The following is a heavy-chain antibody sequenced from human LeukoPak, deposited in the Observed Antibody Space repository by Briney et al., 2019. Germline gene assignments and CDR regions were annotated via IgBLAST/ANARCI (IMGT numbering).Heavy chain of an antibody. D-gene: IGHD1-1*01. J-gene: IGHJ4*02. Sequence: SETLSLTCTVPGGSISNYYWSWIRQPAGKGLEWIGRVYSTGSTDYNPSLKSRVTMSVDTSKNQFSVKVNSVTAADTAVYYCARGLEVGADRALDYWGQGTLVTVSS. V-gene: IGHV4-4*07. CDR1: GGSISNYY. CDR3: ARGLEVGADRALDY. CDR2: VYSTGST.